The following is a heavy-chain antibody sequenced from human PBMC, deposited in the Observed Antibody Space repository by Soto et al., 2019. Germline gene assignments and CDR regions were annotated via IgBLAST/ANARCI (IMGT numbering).Heavy chain of an antibody. Sequence: GGSLRLSCAASGFTFDTTDMSWVRQAPGEGLEWVSTIDGSGGITYYADSVKGRFTISRDNSRNTVYLQMNSLRGDDTALYYCVKNSGWFNTWGQGALVTVS. V-gene: IGHV3-23*01. CDR2: IDGSGGIT. CDR1: GFTFDTTD. CDR3: VKNSGWFNT. J-gene: IGHJ5*02. D-gene: IGHD3-10*01.